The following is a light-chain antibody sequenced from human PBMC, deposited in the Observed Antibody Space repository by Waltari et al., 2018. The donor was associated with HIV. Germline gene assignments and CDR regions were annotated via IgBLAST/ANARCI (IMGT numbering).Light chain of an antibody. CDR1: SSDVGGYNY. V-gene: IGLV2-11*01. Sequence: QSALTQPRSVSGSPGQSVTISCTGTSSDVGGYNYVSWYQQHPGTAPKLMIYYVSKRPSGVPDRFSGSNSGNTATLTISGLQAEDEADYYCCSYADTDSFAGFGAGTKVTVL. J-gene: IGLJ1*01. CDR2: YVS. CDR3: CSYADTDSFAG.